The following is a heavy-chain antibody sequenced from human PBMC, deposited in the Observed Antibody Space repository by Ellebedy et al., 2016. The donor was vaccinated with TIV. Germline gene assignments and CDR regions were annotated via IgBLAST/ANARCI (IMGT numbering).Heavy chain of an antibody. CDR3: ARRPDRDGYFDY. Sequence: GGSLRLSRAASGFTFSRHRMHWVRQAPGKGLEWVAVTWYGGGNSAYADSVKGRFTISRDNSRSTLFLQMDSLRADDTAVYYCARRPDRDGYFDYWGQGTLVTVSS. CDR1: GFTFSRHR. D-gene: IGHD5-24*01. J-gene: IGHJ4*02. CDR2: TWYGGGNS. V-gene: IGHV3-33*08.